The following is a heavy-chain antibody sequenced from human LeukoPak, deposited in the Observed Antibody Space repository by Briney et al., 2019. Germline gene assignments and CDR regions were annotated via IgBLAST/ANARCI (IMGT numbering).Heavy chain of an antibody. CDR1: GFTFSSNW. CDR2: IYSGGST. CDR3: ARHNRYNWNAHFDC. D-gene: IGHD1-1*01. V-gene: IGHV3-66*04. J-gene: IGHJ4*02. Sequence: GGSLRLSCAASGFTFSSNWMHWIRQAPGKGLEWVSLIYSGGSTYYADSVKGRFTISRDNSKNTLSLQMTSLRAEDSAVYYCARHNRYNWNAHFDCWGQGSLVTVSS.